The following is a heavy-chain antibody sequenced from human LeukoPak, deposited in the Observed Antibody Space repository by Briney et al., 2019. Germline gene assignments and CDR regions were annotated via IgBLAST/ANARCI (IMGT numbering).Heavy chain of an antibody. V-gene: IGHV4-39*07. CDR3: ARDENGYVWGSFRA. CDR1: GFTFSSYW. Sequence: GSLRLSCAASGFTFSSYWMSWVRQAPGKGLEWIGSIYYSGSTYYNPSLESRVTMSLDTSKNQFSLKLSSVTAADTAVYYCARDENGYVWGSFRAWGQGTLVTVSS. CDR2: IYYSGST. D-gene: IGHD3-16*02. J-gene: IGHJ5*02.